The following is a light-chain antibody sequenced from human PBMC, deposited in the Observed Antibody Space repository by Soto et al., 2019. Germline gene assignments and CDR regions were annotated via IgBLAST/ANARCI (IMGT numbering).Light chain of an antibody. CDR2: GAS. CDR3: QQYNNWPQT. V-gene: IGKV3-15*01. CDR1: QSVSSN. Sequence: EIVMTQSPATLSVSPGERATLSCRASQSVSSNLAWYQQKPGQAPRLLIYGASTRATGIPARFSGSGSGTECTLTISSLQSEDFAVYYCQQYNNWPQTFCQGTKVEIK. J-gene: IGKJ1*01.